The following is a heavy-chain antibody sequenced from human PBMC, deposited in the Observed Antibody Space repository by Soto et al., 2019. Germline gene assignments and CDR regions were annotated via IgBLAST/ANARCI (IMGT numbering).Heavy chain of an antibody. CDR1: GGSISSYY. D-gene: IGHD3-22*01. Sequence: PSETLSLTCTVSGGSISSYYWSWIRQPPGKGLEWIGYMYYSGSTNYNPSLKSRVTISVXXXKXXXXLKLXSVXAAXTAVYYCGGKNYDSSGYFDYWGQGTLVTVSS. V-gene: IGHV4-59*01. CDR3: GGKNYDSSGYFDY. J-gene: IGHJ4*02. CDR2: MYYSGST.